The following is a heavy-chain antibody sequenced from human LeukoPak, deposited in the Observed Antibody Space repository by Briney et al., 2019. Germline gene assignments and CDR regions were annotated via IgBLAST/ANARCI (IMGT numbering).Heavy chain of an antibody. D-gene: IGHD3-22*01. CDR3: ARGSGITMIVVVIGDAFDI. Sequence: SETLSLTCTVSGGSISSSSYYWGWIRQPPGKELEWIGSIYYSGSTYYNPSLKSRVTISVDTSKNQFSLKLSSVTAADTAVYYCARGSGITMIVVVIGDAFDIWGQGTMATVSS. CDR1: GGSISSSSYY. V-gene: IGHV4-39*07. CDR2: IYYSGST. J-gene: IGHJ3*02.